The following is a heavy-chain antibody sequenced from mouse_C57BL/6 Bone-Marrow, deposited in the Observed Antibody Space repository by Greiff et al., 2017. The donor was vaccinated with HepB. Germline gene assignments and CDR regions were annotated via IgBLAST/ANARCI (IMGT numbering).Heavy chain of an antibody. CDR2: INPNNGGT. CDR1: GYTFTDYN. J-gene: IGHJ3*01. Sequence: EVQLQQSGPELVKPGASVTIPCKASGYTFTDYNMDWVKQSHGKSLEWIGDINPNNGGTIYNQKFKGKATLTVDKSSSTAYMELRSLTSEDTAVYYCARNYGSSYGFAYWGQGTLVTVSA. V-gene: IGHV1-18*01. D-gene: IGHD1-1*01. CDR3: ARNYGSSYGFAY.